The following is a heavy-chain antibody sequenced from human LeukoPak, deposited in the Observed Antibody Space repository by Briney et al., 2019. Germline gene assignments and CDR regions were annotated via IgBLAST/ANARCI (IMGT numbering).Heavy chain of an antibody. CDR2: IKSDGST. D-gene: IGHD3-22*01. J-gene: IGHJ1*01. CDR3: ARAPSEIGGYYPEYFRH. CDR1: GFTFSSYW. V-gene: IGHV3-74*01. Sequence: GGSLRLSCAASGFTFSSYWMHWVRQAPGKGLVWISRIKSDGSTRYADSVKGRFTISRDNAKSTVSLQMNSLRAEDTGVYYCARAPSEIGGYYPEYFRHWGQGTLVTVSP.